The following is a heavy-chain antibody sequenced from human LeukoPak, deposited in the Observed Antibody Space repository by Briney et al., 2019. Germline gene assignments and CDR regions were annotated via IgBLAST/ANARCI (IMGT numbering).Heavy chain of an antibody. Sequence: ASVKVSCKASGGTFSSYAISWVRQAPGQGLEWMGGIIPIFGTANYAQKFQGRVTITADESTSTAYMELSSLRSEDTAVYYGARDSPDIVATPLGYWGQGTLVTVSS. CDR2: IIPIFGTA. D-gene: IGHD5-12*01. CDR1: GGTFSSYA. V-gene: IGHV1-69*13. CDR3: ARDSPDIVATPLGY. J-gene: IGHJ4*02.